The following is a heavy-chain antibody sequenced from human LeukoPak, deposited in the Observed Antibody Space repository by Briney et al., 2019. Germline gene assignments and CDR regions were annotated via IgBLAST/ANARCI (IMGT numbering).Heavy chain of an antibody. CDR1: GYTFTAYY. CDR3: ARDPATIRYFDSLDP. J-gene: IGHJ5*02. CDR2: INPNSGAT. D-gene: IGHD3-9*01. Sequence: ASVKVSCEASGYTFTAYYMHWVRQAPGQGLAWMGWINPNSGATNYAQKFQGRVTMTRDTSITTSYMELSSLRSDDTGVYYCARDPATIRYFDSLDPWGQGTLVTVSS. V-gene: IGHV1-2*02.